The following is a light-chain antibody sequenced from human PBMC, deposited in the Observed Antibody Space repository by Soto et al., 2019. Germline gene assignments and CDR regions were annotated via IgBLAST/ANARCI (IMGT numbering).Light chain of an antibody. CDR2: EDT. CDR1: KLGNKY. Sequence: SYELTQPPSVSVSPGQTASITCSGDKLGNKYASWYQQKSGQSPVLVIYEDTKRPSGIPERFSGSNSGNTATLTISGTQGMDEADYYCQAWDSSTGVFGGGTKLTVL. CDR3: QAWDSSTGV. V-gene: IGLV3-1*01. J-gene: IGLJ2*01.